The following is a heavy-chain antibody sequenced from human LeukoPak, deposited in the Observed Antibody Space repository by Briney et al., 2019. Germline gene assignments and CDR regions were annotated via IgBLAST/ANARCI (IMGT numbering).Heavy chain of an antibody. J-gene: IGHJ4*02. CDR2: INPNSGGT. D-gene: IGHD3-22*01. CDR1: GYTFTGYY. V-gene: IGHV1-2*02. CDR3: ASSVSDSSGYFMYY. Sequence: ASVKVSCKASGYTFTGYYMHWVRRAPGQGLEWMGWINPNSGGTNYAQKFQGRVTMTRDTSISTAYMELSRLRSDDTAVYYCASSVSDSSGYFMYYWGQGTLVTVSS.